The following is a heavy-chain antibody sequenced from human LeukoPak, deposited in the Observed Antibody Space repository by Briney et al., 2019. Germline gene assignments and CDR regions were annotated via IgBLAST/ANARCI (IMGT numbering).Heavy chain of an antibody. D-gene: IGHD5-18*01. CDR2: IYHSGST. CDR3: ARGEYSYGMDV. V-gene: IGHV4-30-2*01. J-gene: IGHJ6*02. CDR1: GDSISSGGYS. Sequence: SQTLSLTCAVSGDSISSGGYSWSWIRQPPGKGLEWIGYIYHSGSTYYNPSLKSRVTISVDRSKNQFSLKLSSVTAADTAVYYCARGEYSYGMDVWGQGTTVTVSS.